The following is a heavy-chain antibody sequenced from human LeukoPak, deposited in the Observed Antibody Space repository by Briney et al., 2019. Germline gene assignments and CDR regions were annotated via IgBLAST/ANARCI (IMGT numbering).Heavy chain of an antibody. CDR1: GFTFSSYA. CDR2: ISGSGGST. CDR3: AKDQHPKFATMIVVVTYADY. J-gene: IGHJ4*02. D-gene: IGHD3-22*01. Sequence: PGGSLRLSCAASGFTFSSYAMSWVRQAPGKGLEWVSAISGSGGSTYYADSVKGRSTISRDNSKNTLYLQMNSLRAEDTAVYYCAKDQHPKFATMIVVVTYADYWGQGTLVTVSS. V-gene: IGHV3-23*01.